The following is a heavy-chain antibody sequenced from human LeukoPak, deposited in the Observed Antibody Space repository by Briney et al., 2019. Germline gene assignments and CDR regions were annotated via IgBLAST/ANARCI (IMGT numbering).Heavy chain of an antibody. J-gene: IGHJ4*02. CDR3: ARDLSTTSNWGFDY. CDR1: GYTFTDYV. V-gene: IGHV1-2*02. Sequence: ASVEVSCKTSGYTFTDYVMHWVRQAPGQGLEWMGWIKLNSGATMYAQKFQGRVTMTRITSISTAYMEVSRLRSDDTAVYYCARDLSTTSNWGFDYWGQGTLVTVSS. D-gene: IGHD7-27*01. CDR2: IKLNSGAT.